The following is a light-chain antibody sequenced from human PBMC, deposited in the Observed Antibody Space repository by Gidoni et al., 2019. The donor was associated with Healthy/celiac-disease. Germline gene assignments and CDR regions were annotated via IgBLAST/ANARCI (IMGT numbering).Light chain of an antibody. CDR3: QQYSSYPWT. Sequence: DHQMSQSPSPLSASVGDSVTITRRASQSISSWFAWYQQKPGKAPKRLIYKASSIESGVPSRISGSGSGTEFTLTISSLQADDVATDYCQQYSSYPWTFXQXTKVEIK. J-gene: IGKJ1*01. V-gene: IGKV1-5*03. CDR1: QSISSW. CDR2: KAS.